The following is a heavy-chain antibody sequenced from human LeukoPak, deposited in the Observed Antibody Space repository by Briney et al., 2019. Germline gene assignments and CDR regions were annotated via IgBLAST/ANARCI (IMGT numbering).Heavy chain of an antibody. Sequence: ASVKVSCKASGYTFTSYDINWVRQATGQGLEWMGWMNPNSGNTGYAQKFQGRVTITRNTSISTAYMELSSLRSEDTAVYYCARLNGGWKVIDVFDIGAKGKRVTFS. CDR3: ARLNGGWKVIDVFDI. CDR2: MNPNSGNT. V-gene: IGHV1-8*03. J-gene: IGHJ3*02. CDR1: GYTFTSYD. D-gene: IGHD3-22*01.